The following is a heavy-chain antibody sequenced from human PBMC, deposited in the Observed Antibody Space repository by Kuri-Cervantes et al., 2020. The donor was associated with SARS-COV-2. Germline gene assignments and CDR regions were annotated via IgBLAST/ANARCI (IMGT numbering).Heavy chain of an antibody. CDR2: IYPGDSDT. D-gene: IGHD2-2*01. CDR1: GYSFTSYW. CDR3: ARHPSRGYCSSTSCSQGYYMDV. V-gene: IGHV5-51*01. J-gene: IGHJ6*03. Sequence: KVSCKGSGYSFTSYWIGWVRQMPGKGLEWMGIIYPGDSDTRYSPSFQGQVTISADKSISTAYLQWSSLKASDTAMYYCARHPSRGYCSSTSCSQGYYMDVWGKGTTVTVSS.